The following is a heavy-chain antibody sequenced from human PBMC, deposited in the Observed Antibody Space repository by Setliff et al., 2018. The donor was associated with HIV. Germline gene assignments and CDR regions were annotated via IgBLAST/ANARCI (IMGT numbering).Heavy chain of an antibody. CDR2: IKSKTDGGTT. D-gene: IGHD5-18*01. Sequence: PGGSLRLSCEASGFTFSNAWMSWVRQAPGKGLEWVGRIKSKTDGGTTDYAAPVKGRFTISRDDSKNTLYLQMNSLRAEDTAVYYFASIELAAMVPVDYWGQGTLVTVSS. V-gene: IGHV3-15*01. CDR3: ASIELAAMVPVDY. J-gene: IGHJ4*02. CDR1: GFTFSNAW.